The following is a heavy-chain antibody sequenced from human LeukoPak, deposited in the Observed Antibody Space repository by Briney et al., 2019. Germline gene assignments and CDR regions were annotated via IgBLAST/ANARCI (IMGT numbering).Heavy chain of an antibody. CDR1: GGSISSSSYY. CDR3: ARDRSGSYDRYFQH. V-gene: IGHV4-39*07. Sequence: SETLSLTCTVSGGSISSSSYYWGWIRQPPGKGLEWIGSIYYSGSTYYNPSLKSRVTISVDTSKNQFSLKLSSVTAADTAVYYCARDRSGSYDRYFQHWGQGTLVTVSS. J-gene: IGHJ1*01. D-gene: IGHD1-26*01. CDR2: IYYSGST.